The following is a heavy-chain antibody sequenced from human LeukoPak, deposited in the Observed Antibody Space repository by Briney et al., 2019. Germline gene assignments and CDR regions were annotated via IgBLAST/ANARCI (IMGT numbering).Heavy chain of an antibody. CDR1: GYSLTSYW. J-gene: IGHJ4*02. CDR3: ARRYTIFGVVTIDY. D-gene: IGHD3-3*01. Sequence: GESLKISCKGSGYSLTSYWIAWVRQMPGKGLEWMGIIYPGNSDTKYSPSFQGQVTISADKSISTAYLQWSSLKASDTAMYYCARRYTIFGVVTIDYWGQGTLVTVSS. CDR2: IYPGNSDT. V-gene: IGHV5-51*01.